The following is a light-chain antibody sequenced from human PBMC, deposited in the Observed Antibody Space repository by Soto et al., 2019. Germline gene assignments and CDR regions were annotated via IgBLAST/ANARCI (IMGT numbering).Light chain of an antibody. CDR2: KAS. CDR1: QSISSW. CDR3: QHYNSYSEA. V-gene: IGKV1-5*03. J-gene: IGKJ1*01. Sequence: DIHMTQSPSTLSASVGDRVTITSRASQSISSWLAWYQQKPGKAPKLLIYKASSLESGVPSRFSGSGSGTEFTLTISSLQPDDFATYYCQHYNSYSEAFGQGTKVDI.